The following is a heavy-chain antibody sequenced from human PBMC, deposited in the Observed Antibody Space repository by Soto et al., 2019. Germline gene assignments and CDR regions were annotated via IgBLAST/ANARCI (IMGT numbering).Heavy chain of an antibody. J-gene: IGHJ4*02. CDR3: VKDALTTVEYYFDY. CDR1: GFRFDDYG. D-gene: IGHD4-17*01. CDR2: ISRDSRSI. V-gene: IGHV3-9*01. Sequence: GGSLRLACEVSGFRFDDYGMHWVRQAPGKGLEWIAGISRDSRSISYGASMKGRFTISRDNAKNSLYLQLNSLRADDTAFYYCVKDALTTVEYYFDYWGQGALVTVSS.